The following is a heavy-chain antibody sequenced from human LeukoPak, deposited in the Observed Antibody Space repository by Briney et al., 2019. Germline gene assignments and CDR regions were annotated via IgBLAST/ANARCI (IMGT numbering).Heavy chain of an antibody. CDR3: ARDLKEAPKRPSSRERGDAFDI. J-gene: IGHJ3*02. Sequence: GGSLRLSCAASGFTFSDYYMSWIRQAPGKGLEWVSYISSSGSTIYYADSVKGRFTISRDNAKNSLYLQMNSLRAEDTAVYYCARDLKEAPKRPSSRERGDAFDIWGQGTMVTVSS. D-gene: IGHD6-13*01. CDR1: GFTFSDYY. V-gene: IGHV3-11*01. CDR2: ISSSGSTI.